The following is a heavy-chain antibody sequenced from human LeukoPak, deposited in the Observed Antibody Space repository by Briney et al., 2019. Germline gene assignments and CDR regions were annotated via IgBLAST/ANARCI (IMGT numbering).Heavy chain of an antibody. J-gene: IGHJ4*02. V-gene: IGHV3-30-3*01. CDR1: GFTFSSYA. CDR3: AREAVAVALDY. CDR2: ISYDGSNK. D-gene: IGHD6-19*01. Sequence: PGGSLRLSCAASGFTFSSYAMHWVRQAPGKGLEWVAVISYDGSNKYYADSVKGRFTISRDNSKNTLYLQMNSLRAEDTAVYYCAREAVAVALDYWGQGTLVTVSS.